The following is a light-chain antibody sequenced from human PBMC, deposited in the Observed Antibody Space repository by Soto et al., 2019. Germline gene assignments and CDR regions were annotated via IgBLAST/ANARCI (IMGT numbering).Light chain of an antibody. CDR3: PLYYSYPWP. J-gene: IGKJ1*01. V-gene: IGKV1-39*01. Sequence: DIQMNLSPASLSASVGDRVTITCRASQSISSYLNWYQQKPGKAPKLLIYAASSLQSGVPSRFSGSGSGTDFTLTISSLQPEDFATYYCPLYYSYPWPFGQGSKVAIK. CDR2: AAS. CDR1: QSISSY.